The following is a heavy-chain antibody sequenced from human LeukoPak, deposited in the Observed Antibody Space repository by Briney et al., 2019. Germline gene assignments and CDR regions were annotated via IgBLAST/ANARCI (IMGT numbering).Heavy chain of an antibody. Sequence: PSQTLSLTCSVSGGSISSGGYSWSWIRQPPGKGLEWTGYIYHSGSTYYNPSLKSRVTIVDRSKNQFSLKLSSVTAADTAVYYCASPSALDRVTMDVWGKGTTVTVSS. CDR3: ASPSALDRVTMDV. V-gene: IGHV4-30-2*01. CDR1: GGSISSGGYS. D-gene: IGHD2-2*03. CDR2: IYHSGST. J-gene: IGHJ6*04.